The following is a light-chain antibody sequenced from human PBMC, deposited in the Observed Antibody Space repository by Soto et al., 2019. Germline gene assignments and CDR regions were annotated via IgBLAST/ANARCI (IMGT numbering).Light chain of an antibody. Sequence: ESLLTQSPGTLSLSPGERATLSCGASQSVSNNYLAWYKQKPGQAPRLLIYGASNRATAIPDRLSGSGSGTEFTLTISRLEPEDFAVYYCQQYGSSGTFGQGTKVDIK. CDR1: QSVSNNY. V-gene: IGKV3-20*01. CDR3: QQYGSSGT. CDR2: GAS. J-gene: IGKJ1*01.